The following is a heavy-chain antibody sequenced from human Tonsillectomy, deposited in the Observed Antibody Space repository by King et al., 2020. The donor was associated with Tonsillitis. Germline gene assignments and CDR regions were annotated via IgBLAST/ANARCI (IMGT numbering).Heavy chain of an antibody. Sequence: QLVQSGGGVVQPGRSLRLSCAASGFTFSDFVMHWVRQAPGKGLEWVAVIPYDGSATSYADSVKGRFTISRDNSKTTLFLQMNSLRGEDTAVYYCARDPSSGWYFDYWGQGTLVTVSS. J-gene: IGHJ4*02. V-gene: IGHV3-33*05. CDR1: GFTFSDFV. CDR2: IPYDGSAT. D-gene: IGHD6-19*01. CDR3: ARDPSSGWYFDY.